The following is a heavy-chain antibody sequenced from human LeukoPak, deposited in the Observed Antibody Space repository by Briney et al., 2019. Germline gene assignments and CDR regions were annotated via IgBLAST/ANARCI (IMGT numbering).Heavy chain of an antibody. J-gene: IGHJ5*02. Sequence: SETLSLTCTVSGGSISSSSYYWGWIRQPPGKGLEWIGSIYYSGSTYYNPSLKSRVTISVDTSKNQFSLKLSSVTAADTAVYYCARQGYCSSTSCYRASWFDPWGQGTLVTVSP. CDR1: GGSISSSSYY. D-gene: IGHD2-2*01. CDR3: ARQGYCSSTSCYRASWFDP. V-gene: IGHV4-39*01. CDR2: IYYSGST.